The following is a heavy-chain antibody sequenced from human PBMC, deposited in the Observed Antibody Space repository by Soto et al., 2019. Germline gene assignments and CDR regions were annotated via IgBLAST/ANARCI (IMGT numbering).Heavy chain of an antibody. J-gene: IGHJ4*02. D-gene: IGHD3-10*01. CDR3: SSSGSHS. Sequence: PSETLSLTCTVSGGSISSHYWSWIRQPPGKGLEWIGYIYYSGSTNYNPSLKSRVTISVDTSKNQFSLKLSSVTAADTAVYYCSSSGSHSWGQGTLVTVSS. CDR1: GGSISSHY. CDR2: IYYSGST. V-gene: IGHV4-59*08.